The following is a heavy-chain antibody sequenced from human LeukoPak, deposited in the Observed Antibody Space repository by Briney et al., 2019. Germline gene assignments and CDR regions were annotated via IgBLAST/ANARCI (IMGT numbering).Heavy chain of an antibody. Sequence: ASVKVSCKASGYTFTGCFIHYVRQAPGQGLEWMGWIDPNSDNILYSETFKHWFTMTRDTSTNTAYMKLSWLRSDATAVYYCASCAYNYGYVYFDHWGQGTLVIVSS. CDR2: IDPNSDNI. CDR1: GYTFTGCF. J-gene: IGHJ4*02. D-gene: IGHD5-18*01. V-gene: IGHV1-2*04. CDR3: ASCAYNYGYVYFDH.